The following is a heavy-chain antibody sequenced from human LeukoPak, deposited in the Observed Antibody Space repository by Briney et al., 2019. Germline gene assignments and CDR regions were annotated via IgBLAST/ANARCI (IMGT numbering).Heavy chain of an antibody. CDR2: IYYSGST. V-gene: IGHV4-59*01. D-gene: IGHD6-13*01. CDR3: ARAIGSSWYFDY. Sequence: SETLSLTCTVSGGSISSYYWSWIRQPPGKGLEWLGYIYYSGSTNYNPSLKSRVTISVDTSKNQFSLKLSSVTAADTAVYYCARAIGSSWYFDYWGQGTLVTVSS. J-gene: IGHJ4*02. CDR1: GGSISSYY.